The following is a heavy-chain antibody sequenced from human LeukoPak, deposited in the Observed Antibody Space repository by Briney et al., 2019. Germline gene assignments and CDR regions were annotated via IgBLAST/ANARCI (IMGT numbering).Heavy chain of an antibody. J-gene: IGHJ6*02. V-gene: IGHV4-39*07. CDR3: ARLGGWGSTSCYACGPLGV. D-gene: IGHD2-2*01. Sequence: SETLSLTCTISGGSISRSSYYWGWIRQPPGKGLEWIGSIYDSGSTYYNPSLNSRVTISVDTSKSQFSLKLSSVTAADTAVYYCARLGGWGSTSCYACGPLGVWGQGTTVTVSS. CDR2: IYDSGST. CDR1: GGSISRSSYY.